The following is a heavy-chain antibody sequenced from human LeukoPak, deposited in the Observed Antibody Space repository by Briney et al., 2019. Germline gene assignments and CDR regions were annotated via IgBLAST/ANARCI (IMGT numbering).Heavy chain of an antibody. Sequence: GGSLRLSCAASGFTFSSYGMSWVRQAPGKGLEWVSAISGSGDTTYYADSVKGRFTISRDNSKNTLYLQMNSLRAEDTAVYYCAKTPWATVTTRLYWGQGTLVTVSS. V-gene: IGHV3-23*01. D-gene: IGHD4-17*01. CDR1: GFTFSSYG. CDR3: AKTPWATVTTRLY. CDR2: ISGSGDTT. J-gene: IGHJ4*02.